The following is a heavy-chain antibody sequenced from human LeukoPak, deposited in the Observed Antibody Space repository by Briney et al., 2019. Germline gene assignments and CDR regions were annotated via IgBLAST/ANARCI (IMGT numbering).Heavy chain of an antibody. Sequence: GGSLRLSCAASGCAFSIYWMSWVRQAPGKGLERVANINHHGSDKWYVDSVKGRCTIARDNTDNSLSLQMNSLRVEDTAVYYCARSDSIGSVDYWGQGTLITVSS. CDR1: GCAFSIYW. V-gene: IGHV3-7*01. D-gene: IGHD2-21*01. CDR3: ARSDSIGSVDY. CDR2: INHHGSDK. J-gene: IGHJ4*02.